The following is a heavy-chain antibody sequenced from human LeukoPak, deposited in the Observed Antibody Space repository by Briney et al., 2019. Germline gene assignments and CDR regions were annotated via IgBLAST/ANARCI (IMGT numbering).Heavy chain of an antibody. Sequence: SETLSLTCAVSGGSISSSNWWSWVRQPPGKGLEWIREIYHSGSTYYNPSLKSRVTISVDTSKNQFSLKLSSVTAADTAVYYCARVPITGTVGYFDLWGRGTLVTVSS. CDR2: IYHSGST. CDR1: GGSISSSNW. J-gene: IGHJ2*01. V-gene: IGHV4-4*02. D-gene: IGHD2-15*01. CDR3: ARVPITGTVGYFDL.